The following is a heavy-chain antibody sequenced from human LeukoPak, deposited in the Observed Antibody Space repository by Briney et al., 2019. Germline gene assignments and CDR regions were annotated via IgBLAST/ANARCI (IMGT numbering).Heavy chain of an antibody. CDR3: ARDLAGLSDY. Sequence: PGRSLRLSCAASGFTFSSYAMHWVRQAPGKGLEWVAVISYDGSNIYYADSVKGRFTISRDNSKNTLYLQMNSLRAEDTAVYYCARDLAGLSDYWGQGTLVTVSS. CDR2: ISYDGSNI. D-gene: IGHD7-27*01. V-gene: IGHV3-30*04. CDR1: GFTFSSYA. J-gene: IGHJ4*02.